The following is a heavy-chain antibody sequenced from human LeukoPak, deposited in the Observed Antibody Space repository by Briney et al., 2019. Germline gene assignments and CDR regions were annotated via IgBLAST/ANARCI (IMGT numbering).Heavy chain of an antibody. V-gene: IGHV1-2*04. CDR1: GYTFTSYG. CDR2: INPNSGGT. D-gene: IGHD6-13*01. J-gene: IGHJ4*02. CDR3: ARAPRQQPTIDY. Sequence: ASVKVSCKASGYTFTSYGISWVRQAPGQGLEWMGWINPNSGGTNYAQKFQGWVTMTRDTSISTAYMELSRLRSDDTAVYYCARAPRQQPTIDYWGQGTLVTVSS.